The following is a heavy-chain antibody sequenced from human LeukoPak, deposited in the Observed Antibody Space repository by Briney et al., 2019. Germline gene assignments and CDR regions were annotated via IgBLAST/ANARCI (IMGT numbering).Heavy chain of an antibody. D-gene: IGHD3-10*01. CDR2: INHSGST. CDR3: ARESMVRGVTDAFDI. CDR1: GGSFSGYY. Sequence: SETLSLTCAVYGGSFSGYYWSWIRQPPGKGLEWIGEINHSGSTNYNPSLKSRVTISVDTSKNQFSLKLSSVTAADTAVYYCARESMVRGVTDAFDIWGQGTMVTVSS. V-gene: IGHV4-34*01. J-gene: IGHJ3*02.